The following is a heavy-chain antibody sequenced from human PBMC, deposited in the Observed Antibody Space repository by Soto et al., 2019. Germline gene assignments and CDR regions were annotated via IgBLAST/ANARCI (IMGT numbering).Heavy chain of an antibody. V-gene: IGHV5-51*01. CDR3: ARSPRSSPYFDY. CDR2: IYPGDHET. J-gene: IGHJ4*02. CDR1: GYTFSNFW. Sequence: GESLKISCQCSGYTFSNFWIGWVRQLPGKGLEWMGIIYPGDHETRYSPSFHGKVTISTDKSINTAYLQWNSLEASDTAFYFCARSPRSSPYFDYWGQGALVTVSS. D-gene: IGHD6-13*01.